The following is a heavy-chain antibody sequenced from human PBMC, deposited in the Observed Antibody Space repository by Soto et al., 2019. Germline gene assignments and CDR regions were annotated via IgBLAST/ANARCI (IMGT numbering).Heavy chain of an antibody. D-gene: IGHD3-22*01. CDR2: MNPNSGNT. Sequence: ASVKVSCKASGYAFTSYDINWVRQATGQGLEWMGWMNPNSGNTGYAQKFQGRVTMTRNTSISTACMELSSLRSEDTAVYYCARDSYYYDSSGYYYGMDVWGQGTTVTVSS. V-gene: IGHV1-8*01. CDR1: GYAFTSYD. CDR3: ARDSYYYDSSGYYYGMDV. J-gene: IGHJ6*02.